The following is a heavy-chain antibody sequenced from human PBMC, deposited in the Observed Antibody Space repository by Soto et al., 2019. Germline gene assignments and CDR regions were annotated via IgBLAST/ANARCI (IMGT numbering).Heavy chain of an antibody. J-gene: IGHJ4*02. Sequence: VQLAESGGGVVQPGRSLRLSCVASGFCFSSYGMSWVRQAPGKGLEWVAVISNDGNYEFYADSVKGRFTISRDNSKNTLHLQMNSLKLEDTALYFCVKGRGVNCRDPTSYMFDSWGQGNLVTVS. CDR2: ISNDGNYE. CDR1: GFCFSSYG. CDR3: VKGRGVNCRDPTSYMFDS. V-gene: IGHV3-30*18. D-gene: IGHD2-2*01.